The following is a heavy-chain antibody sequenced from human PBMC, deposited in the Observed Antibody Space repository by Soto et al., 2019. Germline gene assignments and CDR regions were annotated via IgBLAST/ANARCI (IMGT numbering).Heavy chain of an antibody. CDR3: ARLPRQYYYDSSGYWGAFDI. J-gene: IGHJ3*02. V-gene: IGHV1-69*13. Sequence: ASVKVSCKASGGTFSSYSISWVRQAPGQGLEWMGGIIPIFGTANYAQKFQGRVTITADESTSTAYMELSSLRSEDTAVYYCARLPRQYYYDSSGYWGAFDIWGQGTMVTV. D-gene: IGHD3-22*01. CDR1: GGTFSSYS. CDR2: IIPIFGTA.